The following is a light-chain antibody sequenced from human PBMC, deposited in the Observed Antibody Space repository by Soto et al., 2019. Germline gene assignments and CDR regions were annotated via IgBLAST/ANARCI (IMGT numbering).Light chain of an antibody. CDR3: SAWDGSLNGYV. CDR1: DSNIGRHN. Sequence: QPVLTQPPSASGTPGQRVTMSCSGSDSNIGRHNVNWYQQLPGSAPRVVIYNINQRPSGVPGRFSGSKSGTSASLAISGLQSEDEAEYYCSAWDGSLNGYVFGTGTKVTVL. CDR2: NIN. V-gene: IGLV1-44*01. J-gene: IGLJ1*01.